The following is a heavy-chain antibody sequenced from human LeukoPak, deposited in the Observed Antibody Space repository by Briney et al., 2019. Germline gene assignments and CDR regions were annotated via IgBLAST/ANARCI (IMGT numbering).Heavy chain of an antibody. CDR3: ARSRRIVGAAGNFDY. CDR2: ISYDGSNK. V-gene: IGHV3-30*04. D-gene: IGHD1-26*01. J-gene: IGHJ4*02. CDR1: GFTFSSYA. Sequence: PGGSLRLSCAASGFTFSSYAMHWVRQAPGEGLEWVAVISYDGSNKYYADSVKGRFTISRDKSKNTLYLEMNSLRAEDTAVDYCARSRRIVGAAGNFDYWGQGTLVTVSS.